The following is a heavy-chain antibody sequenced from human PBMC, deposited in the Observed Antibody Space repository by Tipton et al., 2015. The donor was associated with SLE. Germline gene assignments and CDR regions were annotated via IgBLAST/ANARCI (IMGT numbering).Heavy chain of an antibody. Sequence: SLRLSCAASGFTFSNYGMHWVRQAPGKGLEWVAVIWYDGSNKYYADSVKGRFTISRDNSKNTLYLQMNSLRAEDTAVYYCAGELLSYYGMDVWGQGTTVTVSS. CDR3: AGELLSYYGMDV. CDR2: IWYDGSNK. J-gene: IGHJ6*02. CDR1: GFTFSNYG. V-gene: IGHV3-33*01. D-gene: IGHD2-21*01.